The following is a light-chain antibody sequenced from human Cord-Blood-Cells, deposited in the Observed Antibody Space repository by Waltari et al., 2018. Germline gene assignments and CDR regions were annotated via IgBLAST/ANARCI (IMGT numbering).Light chain of an antibody. CDR1: QSISSY. CDR2: AAS. J-gene: IGKJ2*03. V-gene: IGKV1-39*01. Sequence: DIQMTQSPSSLSASVGDRVTTTCRASQSISSYLNWYQQKPGKAPKLLISAASSLQSGVPSRFSGSGSVTDFTLTSSSLQPEDFATYYGQQSYSTLYSFGQGTKLEIK. CDR3: QQSYSTLYS.